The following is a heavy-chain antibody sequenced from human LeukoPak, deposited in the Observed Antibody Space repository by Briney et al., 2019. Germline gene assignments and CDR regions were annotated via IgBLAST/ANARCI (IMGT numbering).Heavy chain of an antibody. Sequence: PGGSLRLSCAASGFTVSSNYMSWVRQAPGKGLEWVSLIYSGGSTYYADSVKGRFTISRDNPKNTLYLQMNSLRAEDTAVYYCASSGNYRIYYFDYWGQGTLVTVSS. CDR3: ASSGNYRIYYFDY. D-gene: IGHD1-26*01. CDR1: GFTVSSNY. V-gene: IGHV3-66*01. J-gene: IGHJ4*02. CDR2: IYSGGST.